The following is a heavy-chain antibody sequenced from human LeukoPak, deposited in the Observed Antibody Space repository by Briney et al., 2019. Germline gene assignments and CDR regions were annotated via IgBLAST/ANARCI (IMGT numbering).Heavy chain of an antibody. CDR2: ISAYNGNT. V-gene: IGHV1-18*01. D-gene: IGHD3-22*01. CDR1: GYTFTSYG. Sequence: ASVKVSCKASGYTFTSYGISWVRQAPGQGLEWMGWISAYNGNTNYAQKLQGRVTMTTDTSTSTAYMELRSLRSDDTAVYYCARDSTYYDSSGIFDYWGQGTLVTVSS. J-gene: IGHJ4*02. CDR3: ARDSTYYDSSGIFDY.